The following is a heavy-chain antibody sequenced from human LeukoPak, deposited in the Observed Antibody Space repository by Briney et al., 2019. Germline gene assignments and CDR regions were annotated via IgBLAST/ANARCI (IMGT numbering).Heavy chain of an antibody. J-gene: IGHJ4*02. CDR2: IHTSGST. CDR1: GDSISNYH. CDR3: ARRDYSSGWSFDN. D-gene: IGHD6-19*01. Sequence: PSETLSLTCTVSGDSISNYHWTWIWQPAGKGLEWIGQIHTSGSTNYNPPLKSRVTMSIATPENQVSLTMRSVTAADTAVYYCARRDYSSGWSFDNWGQGTLVTVSS. V-gene: IGHV4-4*07.